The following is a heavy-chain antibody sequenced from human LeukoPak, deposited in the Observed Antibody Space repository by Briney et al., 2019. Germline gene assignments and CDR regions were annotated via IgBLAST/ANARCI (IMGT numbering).Heavy chain of an antibody. Sequence: AGGSLRLSCAASGFTFRTYALHWVRQAPGKGLEYVSAISTNGDGTYCADSVKGRFTISRDNSKNTLFLRMGSLRADDMAVYYCARWGSTSCYDYWGQGTLVTVSS. CDR1: GFTFRTYA. D-gene: IGHD2-2*01. J-gene: IGHJ4*02. CDR2: ISTNGDGT. CDR3: ARWGSTSCYDY. V-gene: IGHV3-64*02.